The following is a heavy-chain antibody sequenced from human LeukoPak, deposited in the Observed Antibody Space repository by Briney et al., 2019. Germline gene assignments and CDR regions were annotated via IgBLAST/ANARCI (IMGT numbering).Heavy chain of an antibody. D-gene: IGHD3-22*01. CDR2: IIPIFGTA. Sequence: RQAPGXGXXWMGGIIPIFGTANYAQKFQGRVTITADESTSTAYMELSSLRSEDTAVYYCARVYYDSSGYYYDYWGQGTLVTVSS. V-gene: IGHV1-69*01. CDR3: ARVYYDSSGYYYDY. J-gene: IGHJ4*02.